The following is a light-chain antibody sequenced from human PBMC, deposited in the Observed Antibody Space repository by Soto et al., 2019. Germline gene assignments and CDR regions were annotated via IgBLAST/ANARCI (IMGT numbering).Light chain of an antibody. CDR2: GNN. Sequence: QSVLTQPPSASGTPGQRVTISCPGSSSSIGSSPVNWYQQPPGMAPRLLIYGNNQRPSGVPDRFSGSKPGTSASLAIGGLQSEDEADYYCATWDDNLNGPVFGGGTQLTVL. CDR3: ATWDDNLNGPV. J-gene: IGLJ3*02. CDR1: SSSIGSSP. V-gene: IGLV1-44*01.